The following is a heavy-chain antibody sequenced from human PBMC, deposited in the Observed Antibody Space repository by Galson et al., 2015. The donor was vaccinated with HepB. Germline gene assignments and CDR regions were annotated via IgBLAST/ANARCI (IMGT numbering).Heavy chain of an antibody. CDR3: AREPPPGYSYGYSYYYYGMDV. V-gene: IGHV1-46*01. J-gene: IGHJ6*02. Sequence: SVKVSCKASGYTFTSYYMHWVRQAPGQGLEWMGIINPSGGSTSYAQKFQGRVTMTRDTSTSTVYMELSSLRSEDTAVYYCAREPPPGYSYGYSYYYYGMDVWGQGTTVTVSS. CDR1: GYTFTSYY. D-gene: IGHD5-18*01. CDR2: INPSGGST.